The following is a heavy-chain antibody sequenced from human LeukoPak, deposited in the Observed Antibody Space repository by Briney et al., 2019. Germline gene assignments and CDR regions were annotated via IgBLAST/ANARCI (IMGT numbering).Heavy chain of an antibody. CDR3: AREDMTTVTRDF. V-gene: IGHV1-18*01. Sequence: ASVKVSCKASGYTFSIYGITWVRQAPGQGLEWMGCVRADSGDTNDAQKLQGRVTMTTDTFTTTGYMEWRSLRSDDTAMYYCAREDMTTVTRDFWGRGTLVTVSS. CDR2: VRADSGDT. CDR1: GYTFSIYG. D-gene: IGHD4-17*01. J-gene: IGHJ2*01.